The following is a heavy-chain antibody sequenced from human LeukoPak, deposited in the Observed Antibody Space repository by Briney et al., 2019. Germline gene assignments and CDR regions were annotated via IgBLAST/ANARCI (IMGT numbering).Heavy chain of an antibody. CDR3: ARCRDDYAFDY. Sequence: GGSLTLSCTVSGFPVSRNYVSWVRQPPGEGREWFSVVYYGGNTNYLHSLKGRFTISRDNSKSTVYLQMNTLRADDTAVYYCARCRDDYAFDYWGQGALVTVSS. D-gene: IGHD5-24*01. CDR1: GFPVSRNY. J-gene: IGHJ4*02. CDR2: VYYGGNT. V-gene: IGHV3-53*01.